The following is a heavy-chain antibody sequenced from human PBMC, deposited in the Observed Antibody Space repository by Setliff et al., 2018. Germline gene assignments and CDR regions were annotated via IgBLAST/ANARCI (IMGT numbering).Heavy chain of an antibody. CDR3: ARESRFGYSGYDCAFDD. D-gene: IGHD5-12*01. V-gene: IGHV4-39*02. CDR2: IYYSGSA. CDR1: GGSIGSNNYD. J-gene: IGHJ4*02. Sequence: PSETLSLTCTVSGGSIGSNNYDWDWIRQPPGKGLEWIGNIYYSGSAFYNPSLKSRVTISVDTSKTQFSLKLSSVTAADTAVYFCARESRFGYSGYDCAFDDWGQGMLVTVSS.